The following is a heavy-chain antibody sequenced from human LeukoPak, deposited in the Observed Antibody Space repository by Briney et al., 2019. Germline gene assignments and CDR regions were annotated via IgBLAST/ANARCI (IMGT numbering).Heavy chain of an antibody. CDR3: ARSLGQQLVSGWFDP. D-gene: IGHD6-13*01. V-gene: IGHV1-69*05. CDR2: IIPIFGTA. J-gene: IGHJ5*02. Sequence: AASVKVSCKASGGTFSSYAISWVRQAPGQGLEWMGGIIPIFGTANYAQKFQGRVTITTDESTSTAYMELSSLRSEDTAVYYCARSLGQQLVSGWFDPWGQGTLVTVSS. CDR1: GGTFSSYA.